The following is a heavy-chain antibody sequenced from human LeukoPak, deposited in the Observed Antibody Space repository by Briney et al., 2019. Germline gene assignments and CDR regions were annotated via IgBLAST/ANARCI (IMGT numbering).Heavy chain of an antibody. V-gene: IGHV6-1*01. Sequence: SQTLSLTCAISGDIVSSNSAAWNWTRQSPSRGLEWLGRTYYRSKWYNDYAVSVKSRITINPDTSKNQFSLQLNSVTPEDTAVYYCARDTYSSGWRTFDYWGQGTLVTVSS. D-gene: IGHD6-19*01. CDR3: ARDTYSSGWRTFDY. CDR1: GDIVSSNSAA. J-gene: IGHJ4*02. CDR2: TYYRSKWYN.